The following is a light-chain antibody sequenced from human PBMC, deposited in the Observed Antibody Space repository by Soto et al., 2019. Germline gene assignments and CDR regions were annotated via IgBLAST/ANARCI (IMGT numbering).Light chain of an antibody. J-gene: IGLJ3*02. V-gene: IGLV2-14*03. Sequence: SALTQPASVSGSPGQSITISCTGTSSDIGRYDHVSWYQQFPGKAPKLMLYRVINRPSGVSDRFSGAKSGNSASLSISGLQPEDEASYFCGSYTSATTWVFGGGTKVTVL. CDR2: RVI. CDR1: SSDIGRYDH. CDR3: GSYTSATTWV.